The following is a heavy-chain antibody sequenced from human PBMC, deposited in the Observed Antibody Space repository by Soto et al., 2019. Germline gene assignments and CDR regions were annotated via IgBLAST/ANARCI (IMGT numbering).Heavy chain of an antibody. V-gene: IGHV3-23*01. CDR1: GFTFSSYA. J-gene: IGHJ4*02. CDR2: ISGSGGST. Sequence: PGGSLRLSCAASGFTFSSYAMSWVRQAPGKGLEWVSAISGSGGSTYYADSVKGRFTISRDNSKNTLYLQMNSLRAEDTAVYYCAKAPLTGLHLYYFDYWGQGTLVTAPQ. D-gene: IGHD3-9*01. CDR3: AKAPLTGLHLYYFDY.